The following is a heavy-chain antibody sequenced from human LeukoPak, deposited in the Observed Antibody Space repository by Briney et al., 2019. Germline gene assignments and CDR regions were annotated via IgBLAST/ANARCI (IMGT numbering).Heavy chain of an antibody. Sequence: GGPLRLSCAASGFTFSSYSMNWVRQAPGKGLEWVSSISSSSSYIYYADSVKGRFTISGDNAKNSLYLQMNSLRAEDTAVYYCASLSGSDYWGQGTLVTVSS. CDR3: ASLSGSDY. V-gene: IGHV3-21*01. CDR2: ISSSSSYI. J-gene: IGHJ4*02. D-gene: IGHD3-10*01. CDR1: GFTFSSYS.